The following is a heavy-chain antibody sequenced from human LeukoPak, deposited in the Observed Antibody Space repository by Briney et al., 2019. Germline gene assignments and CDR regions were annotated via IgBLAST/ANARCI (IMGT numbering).Heavy chain of an antibody. Sequence: PGGSLRLSCAASGFTVSSIHMSRVGQAPGEGLEWVSVIYSGGNTYYADSVKGRFTISRDNSKNTLYLQMNNLRAEDTAVYYCARDLGRDGFDIWGQGTKVTVSS. CDR3: ARDLGRDGFDI. V-gene: IGHV3-53*01. CDR2: IYSGGNT. J-gene: IGHJ3*02. CDR1: GFTVSSIH.